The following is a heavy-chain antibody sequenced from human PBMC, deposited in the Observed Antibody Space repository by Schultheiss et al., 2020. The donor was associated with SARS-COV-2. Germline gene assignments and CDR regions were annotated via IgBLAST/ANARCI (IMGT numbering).Heavy chain of an antibody. Sequence: GGSLRLSCAASGFTFSSYSMNWVRQAPGKGLEWVAVISYDGSNKYYADSVKGRFTISRDNSKNTLYLQMNSLRAEDMAVYYCARGRIDGDYFDYWGQGTLVTVSS. CDR1: GFTFSSYS. CDR2: ISYDGSNK. J-gene: IGHJ4*02. CDR3: ARGRIDGDYFDY. D-gene: IGHD4-17*01. V-gene: IGHV3-30*03.